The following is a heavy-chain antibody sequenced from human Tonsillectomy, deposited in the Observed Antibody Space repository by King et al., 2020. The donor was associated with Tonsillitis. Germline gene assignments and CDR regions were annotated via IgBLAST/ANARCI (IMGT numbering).Heavy chain of an antibody. V-gene: IGHV3-33*01. D-gene: IGHD4-17*01. J-gene: IGHJ4*02. CDR3: ARGVFYGDYGGNYFDY. CDR2: IWYDGRHK. CDR1: GFIFSSYA. Sequence: QLVQSGGGVVQPGGSLRLSCAASGFIFSSYAMHWVRQAPGKGLEWVALIWYDGRHKDYADSVKGRFTMSRDNSQKTVYLQMNSLRAEDTAVYWCARGVFYGDYGGNYFDYWGQGSLVTVSS.